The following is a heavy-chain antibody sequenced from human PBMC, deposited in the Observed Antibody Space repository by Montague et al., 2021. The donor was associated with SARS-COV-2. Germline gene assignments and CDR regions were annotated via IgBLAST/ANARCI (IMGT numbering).Heavy chain of an antibody. Sequence: SETLSLTCTVSGGSISSSSYFWGWIRQPPGKGLGWIGSIYYSGSTYYNPSLKSRVTISVDTSKNQFSLKLSSVTAADTAVYYCARAFIAAAGTTSFDYWGQGTLVTVSS. J-gene: IGHJ4*02. CDR3: ARAFIAAAGTTSFDY. D-gene: IGHD6-13*01. CDR2: IYYSGST. V-gene: IGHV4-39*01. CDR1: GGSISSSSYF.